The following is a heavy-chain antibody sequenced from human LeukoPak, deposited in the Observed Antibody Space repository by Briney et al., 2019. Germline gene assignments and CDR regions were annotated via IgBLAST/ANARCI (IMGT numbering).Heavy chain of an antibody. CDR3: ARSAASRMRGDY. D-gene: IGHD6-25*01. V-gene: IGHV4-31*03. Sequence: PSQTLSLTCTVSGVSISSGGYYWSWIRQHPGKGLEWIGYIFYSGSTYYNPSLKSRVTISIDTSKNQFSLKLSSVTAADTAVYYCARSAASRMRGDYWGQGTLVTVSS. CDR1: GVSISSGGYY. J-gene: IGHJ4*02. CDR2: IFYSGST.